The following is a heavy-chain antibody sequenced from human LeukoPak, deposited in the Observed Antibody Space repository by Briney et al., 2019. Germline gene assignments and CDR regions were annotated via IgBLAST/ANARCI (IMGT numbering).Heavy chain of an antibody. J-gene: IGHJ6*02. CDR2: IYSGGST. CDR3: AREWELLYYYYGMDV. Sequence: SGGSLRLSCAASGFTVSSNYMSWVRQAPGKGLEWVSVIYSGGSTYYADSVKGRFTISRDNSKNTLYLQMNSLRAEDTAVYYCAREWELLYYYYGMDVWGQGTTVTVSS. D-gene: IGHD1-26*01. CDR1: GFTVSSNY. V-gene: IGHV3-53*01.